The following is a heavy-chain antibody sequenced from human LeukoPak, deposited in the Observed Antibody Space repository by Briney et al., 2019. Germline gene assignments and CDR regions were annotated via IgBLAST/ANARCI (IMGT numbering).Heavy chain of an antibody. CDR1: VGSISNYY. D-gene: IGHD2/OR15-2a*01. CDR3: ARDFYGDDGHHPFDY. CDR2: IYASGGT. J-gene: IGHJ4*02. Sequence: PSETLSLTCSVSVGSISNYYWNWLRQPAGKGLEWIGRIYASGGTNYNPSLKSRVTISMDKSKNHFSLNLKSVTAADTAFYYCARDFYGDDGHHPFDYWGQGIQVTVSS. V-gene: IGHV4-4*07.